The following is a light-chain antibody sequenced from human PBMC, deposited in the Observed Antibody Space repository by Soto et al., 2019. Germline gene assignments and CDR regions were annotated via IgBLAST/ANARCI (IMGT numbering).Light chain of an antibody. V-gene: IGKV3-20*01. J-gene: IGKJ4*01. Sequence: EIVLTQSPGTLSLSPGDRATLSCRASQSVSSSYLAWYQQKPGQAPRLLIFGASRRATGIPDRFSGSGSGTVFTLTISRLEPEDFAVYYCHQYGSSPLTFGGGTKVEIK. CDR3: HQYGSSPLT. CDR1: QSVSSSY. CDR2: GAS.